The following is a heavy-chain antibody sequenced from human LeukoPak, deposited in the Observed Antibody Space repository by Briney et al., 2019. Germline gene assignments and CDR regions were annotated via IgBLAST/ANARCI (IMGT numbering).Heavy chain of an antibody. V-gene: IGHV4-4*07. Sequence: PSETLSLTCTVSGDSISSYYWSWIRQPAERGLEWLGHIYTSGSTNSYTSGSTDYNPSLKSRVTISLDRSKNQFSLKLSSVTAAGTAVYYCAAFLSGTYWYFDYWGQGALVTVSS. CDR2: IYTSGST. CDR3: AAFLSGTYWYFDY. CDR1: GDSISSYY. J-gene: IGHJ4*02. D-gene: IGHD1-26*01.